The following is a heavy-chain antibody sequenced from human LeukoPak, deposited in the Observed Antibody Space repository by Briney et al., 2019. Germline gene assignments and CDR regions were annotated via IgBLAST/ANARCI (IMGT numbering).Heavy chain of an antibody. D-gene: IGHD3-22*01. CDR2: ISYDGSNK. CDR3: ARPPGYYHNFVDY. V-gene: IGHV3-30-3*01. J-gene: IGHJ4*02. Sequence: GGSLRLSCAASGFTFSSYAMHWVRQAPGKGLEWVAVISYDGSNKYYADSVKGRFTISRDNSKNTLYLQMNSLRAEDTAVYYCARPPGYYHNFVDYWGQGTLVTVSP. CDR1: GFTFSSYA.